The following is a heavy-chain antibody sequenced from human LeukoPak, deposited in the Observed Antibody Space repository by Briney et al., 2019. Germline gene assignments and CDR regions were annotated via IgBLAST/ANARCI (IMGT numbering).Heavy chain of an antibody. V-gene: IGHV1-69*13. CDR1: GGTFSSYA. J-gene: IGHJ3*02. CDR2: IIPIFGTA. D-gene: IGHD2-2*02. Sequence: ASVKVSCKASGGTFSSYAISWVRQAPRQGLEWMGGIIPIFGTANYAQKFQGRVTITADESTSTAYMELSSLRSEDTAVYYCARPQYCSSTSCYTSFAFDIWGQGTMVTVSS. CDR3: ARPQYCSSTSCYTSFAFDI.